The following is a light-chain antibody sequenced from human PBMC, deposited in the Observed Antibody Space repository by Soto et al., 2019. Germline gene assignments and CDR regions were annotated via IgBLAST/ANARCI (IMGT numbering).Light chain of an antibody. Sequence: DIQMTQSPSSLSASVGDRVTITCRASQDISNYLAWCQQKPGKAPRHLIYGTSTLHAGVPSRFSGSGSGTELTLTITSLQPEDVAVYYCQKQNRPPFTFGPGTKVDIK. CDR3: QKQNRPPFT. CDR2: GTS. CDR1: QDISNY. V-gene: IGKV1-27*01. J-gene: IGKJ3*01.